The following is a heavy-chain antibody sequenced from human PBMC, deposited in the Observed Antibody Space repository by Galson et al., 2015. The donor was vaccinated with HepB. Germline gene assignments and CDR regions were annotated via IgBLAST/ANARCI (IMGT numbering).Heavy chain of an antibody. D-gene: IGHD3-22*01. V-gene: IGHV3-7*01. CDR1: GFTYSNYW. CDR2: IKQDGSAT. J-gene: IGHJ4*02. CDR3: TSPFYQDSSAIDY. Sequence: SLRLSCAASGFTYSNYWMTWVRQAPGKGLEWVANIKQDGSATYYVDSVRGRFTISRDNARNSLYLQMNSLRAEDTAVYYCTSPFYQDSSAIDYWGQGTLVIVSS.